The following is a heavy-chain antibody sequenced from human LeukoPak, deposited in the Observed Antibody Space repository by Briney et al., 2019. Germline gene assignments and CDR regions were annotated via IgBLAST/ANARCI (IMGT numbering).Heavy chain of an antibody. CDR3: ARGRGEGYSYGRYYFDY. J-gene: IGHJ4*02. Sequence: ASVKVSCKASGYTFTGYYMHWVRQAPGQGLEWMGWINPNSGGTNYAQKFQGRVTMTRDTSISTAYMELSRLRSDDTAVYYCARGRGEGYSYGRYYFDYWGQGTLVTVSS. CDR2: INPNSGGT. CDR1: GYTFTGYY. D-gene: IGHD5-18*01. V-gene: IGHV1-2*02.